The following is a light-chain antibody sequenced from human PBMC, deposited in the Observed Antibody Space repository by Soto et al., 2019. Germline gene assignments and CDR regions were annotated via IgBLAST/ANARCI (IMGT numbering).Light chain of an antibody. V-gene: IGKV3-15*01. Sequence: ETVMTQSPATRSMSPGERATLSCRASQTIANNLAWYQQRPGQAPRLLIYGASTRATGIPARFSGSGSGTEFTLTISSLQSEDFAVYYCQQYNNWPPYTFGQGTKLEIK. CDR2: GAS. CDR3: QQYNNWPPYT. CDR1: QTIANN. J-gene: IGKJ2*01.